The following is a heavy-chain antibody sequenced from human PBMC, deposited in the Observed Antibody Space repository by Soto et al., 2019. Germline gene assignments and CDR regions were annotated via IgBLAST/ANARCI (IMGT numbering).Heavy chain of an antibody. V-gene: IGHV4-30-4*01. CDR1: GGSISSGDYY. CDR3: ARAVGYGDYLNYFDY. D-gene: IGHD4-17*01. Sequence: QVQLQESGPGLVKPSQTLSLTCTVSGGSISSGDYYWSWIRQPPGKGLEWIGYIYYSGSTYYNPSLKSRVTISVDTSKNQFSLKLSSVTAADTAVYYCARAVGYGDYLNYFDYWGQGTLVTVSS. J-gene: IGHJ4*02. CDR2: IYYSGST.